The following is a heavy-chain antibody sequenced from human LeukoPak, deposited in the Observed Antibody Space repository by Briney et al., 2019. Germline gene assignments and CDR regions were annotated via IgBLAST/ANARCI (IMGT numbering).Heavy chain of an antibody. Sequence: SETLSLTCTVSGGSISSYYWSWIRQPPGKELEWIGSIYYSGSTNYNPSLKSRVTISEDTSKNQFSLMLTSLTAADTVVYYCARVVYSHYWPEGMDVWGQGTTVTVSS. CDR1: GGSISSYY. CDR2: IYYSGST. D-gene: IGHD4-11*01. V-gene: IGHV4-59*01. CDR3: ARVVYSHYWPEGMDV. J-gene: IGHJ6*02.